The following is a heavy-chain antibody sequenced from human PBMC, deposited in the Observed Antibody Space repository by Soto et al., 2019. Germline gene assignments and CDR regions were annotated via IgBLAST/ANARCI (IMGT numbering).Heavy chain of an antibody. CDR3: ARIKLVDFFFINVDVYDMDV. V-gene: IGHV3-48*02. Sequence: GGSLKLSCAASGFTLSNYAVNWVRQAPGKGREGVSYISSDSRYIYHGDSVKGRFTISRDNARNSVYLQMNSLRDEDTAVYYCARIKLVDFFFINVDVYDMDVWGQGTPVTVSS. J-gene: IGHJ6*02. CDR1: GFTLSNYA. CDR2: ISSDSRYI. D-gene: IGHD2-15*01.